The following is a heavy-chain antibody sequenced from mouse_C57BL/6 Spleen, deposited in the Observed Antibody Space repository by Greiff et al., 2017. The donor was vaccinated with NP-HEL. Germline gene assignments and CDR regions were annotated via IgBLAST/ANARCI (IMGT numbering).Heavy chain of an antibody. J-gene: IGHJ2*01. Sequence: VQLQQSGAELVRPGTSVKVSCKASGYAFTNYLIEWVKQRPGQGLEWIGVINPGSGGTNYNEKFKGKATLTADKSSSTAYMQLSSLTSEDSAVYFCARFDYDWDFDYWGQGTTLTVSS. CDR1: GYAFTNYL. V-gene: IGHV1-54*01. CDR2: INPGSGGT. D-gene: IGHD2-4*01. CDR3: ARFDYDWDFDY.